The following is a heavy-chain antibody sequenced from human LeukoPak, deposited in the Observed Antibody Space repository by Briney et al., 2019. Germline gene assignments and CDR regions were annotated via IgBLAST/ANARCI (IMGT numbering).Heavy chain of an antibody. D-gene: IGHD3-9*01. J-gene: IGHJ6*03. V-gene: IGHV4-59*01. CDR2: IYYSGST. CDR1: GGSISSYY. CDR3: ARDRSPYYDILTGYSYYYYYMDV. Sequence: SETLSLTCTVSGGSISSYYWSWIRQPPGKGLEWIGYIYYSGSTNYNPFLKSRVTISVDTSKNQFSLKLSSVTAADTAVYYCARDRSPYYDILTGYSYYYYYMDVWGKGTTVTVSS.